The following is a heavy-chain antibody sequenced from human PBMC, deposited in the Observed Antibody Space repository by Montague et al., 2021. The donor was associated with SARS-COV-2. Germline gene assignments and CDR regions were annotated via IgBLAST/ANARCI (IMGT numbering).Heavy chain of an antibody. CDR2: IYYSGGT. CDR1: GAFISSAAYY. CDR3: ARRRTGLTPHFDP. J-gene: IGHJ5*02. V-gene: IGHV4-39*01. D-gene: IGHD3/OR15-3a*01. Sequence: SETLSLTCAVSGAFISSAAYYWTWIRQPPGKGLEWIGSIYYSGGTMYNPSLKSRVTIFVDTSKNQFSLHLNPVTAADTAVYYCARRRTGLTPHFDPWGQGTLVIVSS.